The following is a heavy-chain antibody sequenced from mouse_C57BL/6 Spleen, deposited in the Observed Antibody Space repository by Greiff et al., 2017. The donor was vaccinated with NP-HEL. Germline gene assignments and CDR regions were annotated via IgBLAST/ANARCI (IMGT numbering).Heavy chain of an antibody. CDR2: IRNKANGYTT. Sequence: EVKLMESGGGLVQPGGSLSLSCAASGFTFTDYYMSWVRQPPGKALEWLGFIRNKANGYTTEYSASVKGRFTISRDNSQSILYLQMNALRAEDSATYYCARNYGSSAWFAYWGQGTLVTVSA. D-gene: IGHD1-1*01. J-gene: IGHJ3*01. V-gene: IGHV7-3*01. CDR3: ARNYGSSAWFAY. CDR1: GFTFTDYY.